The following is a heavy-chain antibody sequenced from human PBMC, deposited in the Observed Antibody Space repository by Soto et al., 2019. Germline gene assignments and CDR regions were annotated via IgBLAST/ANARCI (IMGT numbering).Heavy chain of an antibody. CDR3: AGGFGDYGYYMDV. CDR2: IWYDGSNK. V-gene: IGHV3-33*01. Sequence: ESGGGVVQPGRSLRLSCAASGFTFSSYGMHWVRQAPGKGLEWVAVIWYDGSNKYYADSVKGRFTISRDNSKNTLYLQMNSLRAEDTAVYYCAGGFGDYGYYMDVWGKGTTVTVSS. J-gene: IGHJ6*03. CDR1: GFTFSSYG. D-gene: IGHD3-10*01.